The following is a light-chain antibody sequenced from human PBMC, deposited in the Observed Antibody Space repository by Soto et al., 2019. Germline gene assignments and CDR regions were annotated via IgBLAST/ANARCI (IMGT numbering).Light chain of an antibody. V-gene: IGKV3D-20*02. CDR2: GAS. CDR1: QSVSSSY. Sequence: EILMTQSPATLSVSPGERATLSCRASQSVSSSYLAWYQQIPGQAPRLLIFGASIRATGLPDRFSGSGSGTDFTLTISSLEPEDSAVYYCQQRNVWPPVTFGQGTRLEIK. J-gene: IGKJ5*01. CDR3: QQRNVWPPVT.